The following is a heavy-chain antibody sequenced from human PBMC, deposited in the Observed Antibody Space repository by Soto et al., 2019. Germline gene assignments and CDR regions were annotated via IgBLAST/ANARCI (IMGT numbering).Heavy chain of an antibody. CDR3: AKVELPYGMDV. CDR1: GFTFDDYA. J-gene: IGHJ6*02. V-gene: IGHV3-9*01. Sequence: GGSQRLSCAASGFTFDDYAMHWFRQAPGKCLEWVSGISWNSVSIGYADSVKGRFTISRDNAKNSLYLQMNSLRAEDTALYYCAKVELPYGMDVWGQGTTVTVSS. CDR2: ISWNSVSI. D-gene: IGHD1-26*01.